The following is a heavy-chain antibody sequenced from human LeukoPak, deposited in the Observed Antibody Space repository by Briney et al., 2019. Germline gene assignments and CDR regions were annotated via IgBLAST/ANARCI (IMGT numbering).Heavy chain of an antibody. CDR3: AKFEFGF. V-gene: IGHV3-74*01. J-gene: IGHJ4*02. D-gene: IGHD3-16*01. CDR1: GFTFSNYW. Sequence: PGASLRLSCAASGFTFSNYWMHWVRQAPGKGLVWVSRINSDGINTSYADSVKGRFTISRDNAKNTLNLQMNSLRAEDTAVYYCAKFEFGFWGQGTLVTVSS. CDR2: INSDGINT.